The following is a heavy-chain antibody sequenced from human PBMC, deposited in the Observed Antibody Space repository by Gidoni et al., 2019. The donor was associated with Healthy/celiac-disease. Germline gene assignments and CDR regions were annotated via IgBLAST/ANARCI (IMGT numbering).Heavy chain of an antibody. CDR1: GFTFSGSA. D-gene: IGHD6-19*01. CDR3: TIHSSGWYGGDNSFDY. J-gene: IGHJ4*02. V-gene: IGHV3-73*02. Sequence: EVQLVESGGGLVQPGGSLKLSCAASGFTFSGSAMHWVRQASGKGLEWVGRIRSKANSYATAYAASVKGRFTISRDDSKNTAYLQMNSLKTEDTAVYYCTIHSSGWYGGDNSFDYWGQGTLVTVSS. CDR2: IRSKANSYAT.